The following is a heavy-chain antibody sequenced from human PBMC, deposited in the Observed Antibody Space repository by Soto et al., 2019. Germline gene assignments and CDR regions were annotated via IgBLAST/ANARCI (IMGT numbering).Heavy chain of an antibody. CDR2: INPSDGRT. Sequence: GASVKVSCKASGYTFTSNYIHWVRQAPGQGLEWMGIINPSDGRTNYAQKFQGRVTMTRDTSTSTVYMELSSLRYEDTALYYCARDHSQDYGTQEVLTGTWWLDPWGQGTLVTVSS. D-gene: IGHD1-7*01. CDR3: ARDHSQDYGTQEVLTGTWWLDP. CDR1: GYTFTSNY. V-gene: IGHV1-46*01. J-gene: IGHJ5*02.